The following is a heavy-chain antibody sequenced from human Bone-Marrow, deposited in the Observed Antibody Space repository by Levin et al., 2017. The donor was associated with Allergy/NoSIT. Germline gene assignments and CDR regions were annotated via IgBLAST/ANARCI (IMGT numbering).Heavy chain of an antibody. CDR3: ARVGYCSSTSCYEFDY. CDR2: IYHSGST. V-gene: IGHV4-4*02. CDR1: GGSISSSNW. J-gene: IGHJ4*02. D-gene: IGHD2-2*01. Sequence: SETLSLTCAVSGGSISSSNWWSWVRQPPGKGLEWIGEIYHSGSTNYNPSLKSRVTISVDKSKNQFSLKLSSVTAADTAVYYCARVGYCSSTSCYEFDYWGQGTLVTVSS.